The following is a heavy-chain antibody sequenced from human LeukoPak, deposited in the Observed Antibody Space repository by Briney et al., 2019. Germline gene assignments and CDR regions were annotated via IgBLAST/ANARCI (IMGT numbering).Heavy chain of an antibody. V-gene: IGHV3-74*01. CDR1: GLTISGYW. Sequence: GGSLRLSCAASGLTISGYWMHWVRHGPGKGLVWVSRINGDASSTSYADSVKGRFTISRDNAKNTLYLQMSSLRAEDTGVYYCTRARGNSYGYFDQWGQGTLVAVSS. CDR3: TRARGNSYGYFDQ. D-gene: IGHD5-18*01. J-gene: IGHJ4*02. CDR2: INGDASST.